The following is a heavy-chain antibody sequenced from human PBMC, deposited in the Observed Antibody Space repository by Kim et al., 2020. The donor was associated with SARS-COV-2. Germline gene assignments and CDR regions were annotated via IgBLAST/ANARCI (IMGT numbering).Heavy chain of an antibody. CDR2: IYYSGST. CDR3: ARRLTEIHITMIVVDAPLPAFDI. V-gene: IGHV4-39*01. Sequence: SETLSLTCTVSGGSISSSSYYWGWIRQPPGKGLEWIGSIYYSGSTYYNPSLKSRVTISVDTSKNQFSLKLSSVTAADTAVYYCARRLTEIHITMIVVDAPLPAFDIWGQGTMVTVSS. D-gene: IGHD3-22*01. J-gene: IGHJ3*02. CDR1: GGSISSSSYY.